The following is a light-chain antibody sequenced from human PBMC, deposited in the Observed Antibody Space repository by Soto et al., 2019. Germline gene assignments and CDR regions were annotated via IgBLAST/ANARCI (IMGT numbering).Light chain of an antibody. CDR1: QSVGRNY. CDR2: GAS. CDR3: QQYATSPLT. J-gene: IGKJ4*01. V-gene: IGKV3-20*01. Sequence: EIVLTQSPGTLSLSPGERATLYCRASQSVGRNYLAWYQQKPGQAPRLLIYGASSRATGIPNTFSGRGSGTVFTLTISRLEPVDFAVYYCQQYATSPLTFGGCTKAALK.